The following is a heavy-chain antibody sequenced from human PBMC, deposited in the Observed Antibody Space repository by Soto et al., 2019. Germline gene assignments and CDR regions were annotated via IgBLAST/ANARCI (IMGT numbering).Heavy chain of an antibody. CDR2: IYSGGST. V-gene: IGHV3-53*01. CDR3: AREGAARPDNYYYGMDV. CDR1: GFTVSSNY. Sequence: QPGGSLRLSCAASGFTVSSNYMSWVRQAPGKGLEWVSVIYSGGSTYYADSVKGRFTISRDNSKNTLYLQMNSLRAEDTAVYYCAREGAARPDNYYYGMDVWGQGTTVTVYS. D-gene: IGHD6-6*01. J-gene: IGHJ6*02.